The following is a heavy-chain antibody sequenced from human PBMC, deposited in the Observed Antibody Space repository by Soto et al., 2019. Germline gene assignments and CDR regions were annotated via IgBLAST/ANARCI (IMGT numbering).Heavy chain of an antibody. V-gene: IGHV4-31*03. CDR2: IYYSGST. CDR3: ATYRIAADKNLNWFDP. CDR1: GGSISSGGYY. D-gene: IGHD6-13*01. Sequence: PSETLSLTCTVSGGSISSGGYYWSWIRQHPGKGLEWIGYIYYSGSTYYNPSLKSRVTISVDTSKNQFSLKLSSVTAADTAVYYCATYRIAADKNLNWFDPWGQGTLVTVSS. J-gene: IGHJ5*02.